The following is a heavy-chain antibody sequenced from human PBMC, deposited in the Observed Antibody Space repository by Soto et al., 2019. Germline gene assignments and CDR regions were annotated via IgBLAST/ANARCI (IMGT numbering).Heavy chain of an antibody. V-gene: IGHV1-18*01. CDR2: ISAYNGNT. Sequence: ASVKVSCKASGYTLTTYGVSWVRQAPGQGLEWMGWISAYNGNTHYAQKLQGRVTMTTDTSTSTAYMEVRSLRSDDTAVYFCNREFSGYDSGYNWFDPWGQGTLVTVSS. D-gene: IGHD5-12*01. CDR3: NREFSGYDSGYNWFDP. J-gene: IGHJ5*02. CDR1: GYTLTTYG.